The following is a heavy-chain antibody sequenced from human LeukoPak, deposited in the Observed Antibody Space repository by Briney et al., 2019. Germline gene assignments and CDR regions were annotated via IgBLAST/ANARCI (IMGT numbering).Heavy chain of an antibody. Sequence: PSETLSLTCTVSGGSISSGGYYWSWIRQHPGKDLEWIGYIYYSGSTYYNPSLKSRVTISVDTSKNQFSLKLSSVTAADTAVYYCARETWDTAMVTNWFDPWGQGTLVTVSS. CDR2: IYYSGST. V-gene: IGHV4-31*03. CDR3: ARETWDTAMVTNWFDP. D-gene: IGHD5-18*01. CDR1: GGSISSGGYY. J-gene: IGHJ5*02.